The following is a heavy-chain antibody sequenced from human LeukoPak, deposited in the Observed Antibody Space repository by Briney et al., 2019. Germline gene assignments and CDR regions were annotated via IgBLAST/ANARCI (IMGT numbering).Heavy chain of an antibody. CDR1: GYTFTSYY. J-gene: IGHJ5*02. CDR3: ARLAVAALNWFDP. Sequence: ASVKVSCKASGYTFTSYYMHWVRQAPGQGLEWMGIINPSGGSTSYAQKFQGRVTMTRDVSTSTAYMELRSLRSDDTAVYYCARLAVAALNWFDPWGQGTLVTVSS. D-gene: IGHD6-19*01. CDR2: INPSGGST. V-gene: IGHV1-46*01.